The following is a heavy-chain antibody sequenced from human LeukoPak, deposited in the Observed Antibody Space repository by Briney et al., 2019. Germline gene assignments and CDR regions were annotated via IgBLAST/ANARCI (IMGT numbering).Heavy chain of an antibody. CDR2: INSDGYSI. Sequence: GGSLRLSCAASGLTFSSYWMHWVRQAPGKGLVWVSRINSDGYSISYADSVKGRFTISRDNAKNTLYLQMNSLKAEDTAVYYCARGEAVAGTDYWGQGTQVTVSS. J-gene: IGHJ4*02. V-gene: IGHV3-74*01. CDR3: ARGEAVAGTDY. CDR1: GLTFSSYW. D-gene: IGHD6-19*01.